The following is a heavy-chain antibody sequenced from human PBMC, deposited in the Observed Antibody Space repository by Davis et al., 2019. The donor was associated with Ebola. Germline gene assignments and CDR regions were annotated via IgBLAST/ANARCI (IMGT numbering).Heavy chain of an antibody. D-gene: IGHD2-15*01. J-gene: IGHJ6*02. CDR2: IYYSGST. Sequence: SETLSLTCTVSGGSISSYYWSWIRQPPGKGLEWIGYIYYSGSTNYNPSLKSRVTISVDTSKNQFSLKLSSVTAADTAVYYCARHRDSHYYHYYGMDVWGQGTTVTVSS. CDR3: ARHRDSHYYHYYGMDV. CDR1: GGSISSYY. V-gene: IGHV4-59*08.